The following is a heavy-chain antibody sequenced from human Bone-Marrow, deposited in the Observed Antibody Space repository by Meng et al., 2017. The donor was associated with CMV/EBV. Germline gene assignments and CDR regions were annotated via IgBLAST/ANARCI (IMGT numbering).Heavy chain of an antibody. CDR3: AKAPPGVLRFLEADD. D-gene: IGHD3-3*01. Sequence: GGSLRLSCAASGFTFSSYWMSWVRQAPGKGLEWVANIKQDGSEKYYADSVKGRFTISRDNSKNTLYLQMNSLRAEDTAVYYCAKAPPGVLRFLEADDWGQGTLVTVSS. CDR1: GFTFSSYW. J-gene: IGHJ4*02. CDR2: IKQDGSEK. V-gene: IGHV3-7*03.